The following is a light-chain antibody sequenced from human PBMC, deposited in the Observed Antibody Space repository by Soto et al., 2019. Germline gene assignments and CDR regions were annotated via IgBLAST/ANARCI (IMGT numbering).Light chain of an antibody. CDR1: QIISTY. J-gene: IGKJ1*01. Sequence: EIQMTQSPSSLSASVGNRATITCRASQIISTYLNWDQKKPLKAPNLLIYDASRLQSGVTSRFSGSGGGTDFTLTITSLQSEDFGVYFCQQYKDWPTTFGQGTKVEIK. V-gene: IGKV1-39*01. CDR3: QQYKDWPTT. CDR2: DAS.